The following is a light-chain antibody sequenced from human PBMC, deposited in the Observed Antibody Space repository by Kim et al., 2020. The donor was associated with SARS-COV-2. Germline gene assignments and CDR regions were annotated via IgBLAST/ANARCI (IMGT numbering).Light chain of an antibody. CDR3: LQHNTYPLT. J-gene: IGKJ4*01. CDR1: QGINNY. Sequence: APVGDRVNITWRASQGINNYLAWFQQKPGKVPKRLIYAASTLQSGVPSRFSGSVSGTEFTLTISSLQPEDSATYYCLQHNTYPLTFGGGTKVDIK. V-gene: IGKV1-17*03. CDR2: AAS.